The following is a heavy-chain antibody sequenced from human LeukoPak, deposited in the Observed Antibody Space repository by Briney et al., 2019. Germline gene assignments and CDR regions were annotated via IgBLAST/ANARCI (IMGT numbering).Heavy chain of an antibody. J-gene: IGHJ6*03. CDR3: ARGVRGWKDDGYMDV. CDR1: GYTFTSYD. V-gene: IGHV1-8*03. Sequence: GASVKVSCKASGYTFTSYDINWVRQATGQGLEWMGWMNPNSGNTGYAQKLQGRVTITRNTSITTAYMELSSLRSEDTAAYYCARGVRGWKDDGYMDVWGKGTTVTVSS. D-gene: IGHD1-1*01. CDR2: MNPNSGNT.